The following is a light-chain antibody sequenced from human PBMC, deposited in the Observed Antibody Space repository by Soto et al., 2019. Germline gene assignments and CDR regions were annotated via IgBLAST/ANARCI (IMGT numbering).Light chain of an antibody. CDR3: QQYNSYSWS. J-gene: IGKJ1*01. V-gene: IGKV1-5*03. CDR2: MTS. Sequence: DIQMTQAPSTLSASVGVRVTFNCWASQSMSIWLVWDHRRTRKDTELLIYMTSSLHSWIPSRYSCMGPRTESTRTISSLQSDDFATYYCQQYNSYSWSFGQGTKVDI. CDR1: QSMSIW.